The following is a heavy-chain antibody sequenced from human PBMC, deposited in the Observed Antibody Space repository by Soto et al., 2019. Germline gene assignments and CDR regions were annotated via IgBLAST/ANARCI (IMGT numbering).Heavy chain of an antibody. CDR2: ITRNSDHI. J-gene: IGHJ4*02. D-gene: IGHD3-10*01. CDR1: GFMFSAYT. CDR3: ATPYYYCH. Sequence: GGSLRLSCAASGFMFSAYTMSWVRQAPGKGLEWLSSITRNSDHIDYADSVRGRFTVSRDNARKSLYLQMDSLGAEDTGVYYCATPYYYCHWGPGTLVTVSS. V-gene: IGHV3-21*01.